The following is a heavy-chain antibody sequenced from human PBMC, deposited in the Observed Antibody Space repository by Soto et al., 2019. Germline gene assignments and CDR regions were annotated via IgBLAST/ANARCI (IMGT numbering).Heavy chain of an antibody. CDR2: INHSGST. CDR1: GGSFSGYD. V-gene: IGHV4-34*01. Sequence: SETLSLTCAVYGGSFSGYDWSWIRQPPGKGLEWIGEINHSGSTNYNPSLKSRVTISVDTSKNQFSLKLSTVTAADTAVYYCARGRGIAVAARRKDNWFDPWGQGTLVTVSS. CDR3: ARGRGIAVAARRKDNWFDP. D-gene: IGHD6-19*01. J-gene: IGHJ5*02.